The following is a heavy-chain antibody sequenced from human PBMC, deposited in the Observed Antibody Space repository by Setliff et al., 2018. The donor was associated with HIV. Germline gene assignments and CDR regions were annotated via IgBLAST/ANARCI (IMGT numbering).Heavy chain of an antibody. D-gene: IGHD2-8*01. CDR2: IYYSGSP. Sequence: PSETLSLTCIVSGGSISSSSYYWGWIRQPPGKGLEWIGSIYYSGSPYYNPSLKSRVTISVDTSKNQSSLKLNSVTAADTAVYFCARPTTGVGGGAAFDIWGQGTMVTVSS. CDR1: GGSISSSSYY. J-gene: IGHJ3*02. V-gene: IGHV4-39*01. CDR3: ARPTTGVGGGAAFDI.